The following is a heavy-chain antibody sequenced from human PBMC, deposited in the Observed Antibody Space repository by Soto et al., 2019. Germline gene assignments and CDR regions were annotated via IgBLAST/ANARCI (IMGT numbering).Heavy chain of an antibody. V-gene: IGHV1-24*01. Sequence: AASVKVSCKVSGYTLTELSMHWVRQAPGKGREWMGGFDPEDGETIYAQKFQGRVTMTEDTSTDTAYMELSSLRSEDTAVYYCATVEVSGSYPLGYYGMDVWGQGTTVTVS. CDR3: ATVEVSGSYPLGYYGMDV. D-gene: IGHD1-26*01. CDR1: GYTLTELS. CDR2: FDPEDGET. J-gene: IGHJ6*02.